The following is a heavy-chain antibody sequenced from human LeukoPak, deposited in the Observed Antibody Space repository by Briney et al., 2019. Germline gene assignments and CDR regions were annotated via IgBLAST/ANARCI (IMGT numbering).Heavy chain of an antibody. CDR1: GGSINSDY. CDR2: IYYSGST. Sequence: SETLSLTCTGSGGSINSDYWSWIRQPPGKGLEWIGYIYYSGSTNYNPSLKSRVTISVDTSKNQFSLKLSSVSAGDTAEYYCARGAPYYYDSGGYLFDYWGQGTLVTVSS. D-gene: IGHD3-22*01. CDR3: ARGAPYYYDSGGYLFDY. J-gene: IGHJ4*02. V-gene: IGHV4-59*01.